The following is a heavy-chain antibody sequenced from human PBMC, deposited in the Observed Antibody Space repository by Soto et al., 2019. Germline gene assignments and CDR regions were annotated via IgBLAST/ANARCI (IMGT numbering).Heavy chain of an antibody. J-gene: IGHJ2*01. CDR3: IRSRSGGYFDI. D-gene: IGHD3-16*01. V-gene: IGHV3-74*01. CDR1: GFTFSGYW. CDR2: ISRDGSKT. Sequence: EVQVVESGGGSAQPGGSLRLSCAASGFTFSGYWAHWVRQPPGRGLEWVSRISRDGSKTNYVDSVKGRFTISRDNAKSTLYLHMNSLRAEDTALYYCIRSRSGGYFDIWGRGTLVTVSS.